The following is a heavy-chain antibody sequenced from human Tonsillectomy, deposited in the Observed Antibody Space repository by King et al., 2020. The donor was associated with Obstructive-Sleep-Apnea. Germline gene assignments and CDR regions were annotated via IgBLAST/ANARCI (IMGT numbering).Heavy chain of an antibody. D-gene: IGHD3-9*01. J-gene: IGHJ4*02. CDR1: GGSISSSSYY. CDR2: IYYSGST. Sequence: QLQESGPGLVKPSETLSLTCTVSGGSISSSSYYWGWIRQPPGKGLEWIGSIYYSGSTYYNPSLTSRVTISVDTSKNQFSLKLSSVTAADTAVYYCAREEVFFDILTGYYTGSPDFDYWGQGTLVTVSS. V-gene: IGHV4-39*07. CDR3: AREEVFFDILTGYYTGSPDFDY.